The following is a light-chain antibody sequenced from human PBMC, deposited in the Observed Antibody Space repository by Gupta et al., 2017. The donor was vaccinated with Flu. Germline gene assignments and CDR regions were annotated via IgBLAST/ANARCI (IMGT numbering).Light chain of an antibody. CDR1: SSDVGGYNN. Sequence: QSALTQSASVSGSPGQSIAISCTGTSSDVGGYNNVSWYQQHPGKAPKLMIYEVSTRPSGVSNRFSGSKADNTASLTISGLQAEDEADYYCSSYTSSSTLYVFGTGTKVTVL. V-gene: IGLV2-14*01. J-gene: IGLJ1*01. CDR2: EVS. CDR3: SSYTSSSTLYV.